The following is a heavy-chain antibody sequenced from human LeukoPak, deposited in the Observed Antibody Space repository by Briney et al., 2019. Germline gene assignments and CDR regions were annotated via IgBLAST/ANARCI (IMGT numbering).Heavy chain of an antibody. Sequence: SGPTLLNPTQPLTLTCTFSGFSLSTSGMCVNWIRQPPGKALEWLARIDWDDDTYYSTSLKTRLTISKDTSKNQVVLTMTNMDPVDTATYYCARIRKITFGGVIAGWPGAFDIWGQGTMVTVSS. V-gene: IGHV2-70*11. J-gene: IGHJ3*02. CDR3: ARIRKITFGGVIAGWPGAFDI. CDR1: GFSLSTSGMC. D-gene: IGHD3-16*02. CDR2: IDWDDDT.